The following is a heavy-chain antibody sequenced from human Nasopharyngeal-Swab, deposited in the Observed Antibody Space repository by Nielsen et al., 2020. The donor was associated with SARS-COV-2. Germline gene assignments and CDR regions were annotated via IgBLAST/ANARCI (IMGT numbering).Heavy chain of an antibody. CDR1: GFTFSSYS. J-gene: IGHJ4*02. CDR3: ASSGTGALFDY. Sequence: GGSLRLSCAASGFTFSSYSMNWVRQAPGKGLEWVSSISSSGSYIYYADSVKGRFTISRDNAKNSLYLQMNSLRAEDTAVYYCASSGTGALFDYWGQGTLVTVSS. CDR2: ISSSGSYI. D-gene: IGHD1-1*01. V-gene: IGHV3-21*01.